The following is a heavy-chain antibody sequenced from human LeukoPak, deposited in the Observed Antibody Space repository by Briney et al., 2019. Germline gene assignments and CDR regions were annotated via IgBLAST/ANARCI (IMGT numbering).Heavy chain of an antibody. V-gene: IGHV3-21*01. CDR1: GFTFSSYS. CDR2: ISSSSSYI. CDR3: ARDFIVGTTILALDI. Sequence: GGSLRLSCAASGFTFSSYSMNWVRQAPGKGLEWVSSISSSSSYIYYADSVKGRFTISRDNAKNSLYLQMNSLRAEDTAVYYCARDFIVGTTILALDIWGPGTMVTVSS. J-gene: IGHJ3*02. D-gene: IGHD1-26*01.